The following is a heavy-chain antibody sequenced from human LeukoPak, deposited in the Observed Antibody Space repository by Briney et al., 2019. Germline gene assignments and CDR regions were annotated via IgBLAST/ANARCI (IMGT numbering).Heavy chain of an antibody. D-gene: IGHD1-26*01. Sequence: PSETLSLTCTVSGDSISNGFWSWIRQPPGKGLEWIGYIYYSGSTSYNPSLKSRVTISVDTSKNHFSLKLSSVTAADTAVYYCARILVVATDYFDYWGQGALVTVSS. CDR1: GDSISNGF. J-gene: IGHJ4*02. V-gene: IGHV4-59*01. CDR2: IYYSGST. CDR3: ARILVVATDYFDY.